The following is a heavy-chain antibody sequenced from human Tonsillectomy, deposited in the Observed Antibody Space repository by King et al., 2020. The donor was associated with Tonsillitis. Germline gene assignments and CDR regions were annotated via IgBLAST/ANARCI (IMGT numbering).Heavy chain of an antibody. CDR3: AKDRSFGYYDSSGLGDY. Sequence: VQLVESGGGLVQPGGSLRLSCAASGFTFSSDAMSWVRQAPGTGLEWVSRISTSGGITYKVNSVKGRFTITRDNSKNTLYLQMNSLRAEDKALYYCAKDRSFGYYDSSGLGDYWGQGTLVTVSS. V-gene: IGHV3-23*04. CDR1: GFTFSSDA. CDR2: ISTSGGIT. J-gene: IGHJ4*02. D-gene: IGHD3-22*01.